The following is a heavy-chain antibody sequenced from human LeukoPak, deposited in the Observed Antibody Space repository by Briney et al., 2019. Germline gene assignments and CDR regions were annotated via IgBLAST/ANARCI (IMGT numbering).Heavy chain of an antibody. CDR3: ARHRYYYRSGSYYGAPYYMDV. V-gene: IGHV4-59*08. J-gene: IGHJ6*03. CDR1: GGSISGYY. D-gene: IGHD3-10*01. Sequence: SETLSLTCTVSGGSISGYYWSWIRQPPGKGLEWIGYVHNSGSTTYNPPLKSRVTISVDTSKSQFSLKLSSVTAADTAVYYCARHRYYYRSGSYYGAPYYMDVWGKGTTVTISS. CDR2: VHNSGST.